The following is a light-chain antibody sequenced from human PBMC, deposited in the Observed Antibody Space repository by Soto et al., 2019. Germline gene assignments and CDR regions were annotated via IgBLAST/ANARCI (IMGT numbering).Light chain of an antibody. Sequence: EIVLTQSPATLSLSRGERATLSCRASQSVSSYLAWYQQKPGQAPRLLIYDASNRATGIPARFSGSGSGTDFTLTISSLEPEDFAVYYCQQRSNWPPRWTFGQGTKVDIK. CDR3: QQRSNWPPRWT. V-gene: IGKV3-11*01. J-gene: IGKJ1*01. CDR1: QSVSSY. CDR2: DAS.